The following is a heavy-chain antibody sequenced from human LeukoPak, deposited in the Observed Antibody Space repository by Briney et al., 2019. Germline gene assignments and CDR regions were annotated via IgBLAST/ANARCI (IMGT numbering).Heavy chain of an antibody. CDR3: AKDLWGIAVAGGAFDI. CDR1: GFTFDDYA. J-gene: IGHJ3*02. D-gene: IGHD6-19*01. V-gene: IGHV3-43D*03. CDR2: ITWSGDST. Sequence: GGSLRLSCVTSGFTFDDYAMHWVRQVPGKGLEWVPLITWSGDSTYFADSVKGRFTISRDNSKNTLYLQMNSLRAEDTAVYYCAKDLWGIAVAGGAFDIWGQGTMVTVSS.